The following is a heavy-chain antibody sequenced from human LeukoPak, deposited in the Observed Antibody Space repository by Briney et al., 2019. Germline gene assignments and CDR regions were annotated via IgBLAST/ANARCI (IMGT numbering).Heavy chain of an antibody. J-gene: IGHJ5*02. D-gene: IGHD2-21*01. CDR2: VSWSSGSV. CDR3: AKAGSYETRTMWWLDWFDP. V-gene: IGHV3-9*01. CDR1: GFTFNDYS. Sequence: GRSLRLSCAASGFTFNDYSMHWVGQAPGKGLEWVSGVSWSSGSVGYADSVKGRFTISRDNAKNALYLQMNSLRPEDTALYYCAKAGSYETRTMWWLDWFDPWGQGTLVTVSS.